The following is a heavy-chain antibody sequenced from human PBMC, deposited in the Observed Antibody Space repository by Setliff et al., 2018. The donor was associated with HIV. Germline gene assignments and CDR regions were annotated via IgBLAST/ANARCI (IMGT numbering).Heavy chain of an antibody. V-gene: IGHV1-69*13. CDR2: IIPIFGTP. CDR1: GGTFSTYA. Sequence: SVKVSCKASGGTFSTYAVSWVRRAPGHGLERMGGIIPIFGTPNYAQKFQGRVTITADESTGTAYMELSSLRSEDTAVYYCARGPGAAVYYYYMDVWGKGTTVTVSS. D-gene: IGHD1-26*01. CDR3: ARGPGAAVYYYYMDV. J-gene: IGHJ6*03.